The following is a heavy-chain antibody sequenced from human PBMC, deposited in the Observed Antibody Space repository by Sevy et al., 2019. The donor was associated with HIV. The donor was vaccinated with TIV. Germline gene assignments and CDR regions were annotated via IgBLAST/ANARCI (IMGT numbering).Heavy chain of an antibody. CDR3: ARLVIDYYYYGMDV. V-gene: IGHV1-46*02. CDR1: GYTFNNYY. D-gene: IGHD2-15*01. J-gene: IGHJ6*02. CDR2: INPSGGST. Sequence: ASVKVSCKASGYTFNNYYMHWVRQAPGQGLEWMGVINPSGGSTNYAQKFQGRVTLTRDTSTSTIYMEPSSLRSEDTAVYYCARLVIDYYYYGMDVWGQGTTVTVSS.